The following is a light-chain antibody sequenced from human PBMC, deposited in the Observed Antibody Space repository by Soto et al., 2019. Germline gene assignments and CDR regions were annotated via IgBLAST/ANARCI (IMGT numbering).Light chain of an antibody. CDR1: QSVSSN. J-gene: IGKJ1*01. Sequence: EIVMTQSPVTLSVSPGERATLSCRASQSVSSNLAWYRQKPGQAPRLLIYAASARATGIPARFSGSGSGTEFTLTISSLQSEDFAVYYCQQYNNWPWTFGQGTKVDIK. V-gene: IGKV3-15*01. CDR3: QQYNNWPWT. CDR2: AAS.